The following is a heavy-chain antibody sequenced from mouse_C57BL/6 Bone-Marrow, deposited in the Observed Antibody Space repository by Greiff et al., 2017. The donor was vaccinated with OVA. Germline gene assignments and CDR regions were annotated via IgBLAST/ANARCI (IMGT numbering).Heavy chain of an antibody. J-gene: IGHJ1*03. CDR1: GYSITSDY. Sequence: EVKLVESGPGLAKPSQTLSLTCSVPGYSITSDYWNWIRKFPGNKLEYMGYISYSGSTYYNPSLKSRISITRDTSKNQYYLQLNSVTTEDTATYYCASLHYGYWYFDVWGTGTTVTVSS. V-gene: IGHV3-8*01. CDR2: ISYSGST. D-gene: IGHD1-1*01. CDR3: ASLHYGYWYFDV.